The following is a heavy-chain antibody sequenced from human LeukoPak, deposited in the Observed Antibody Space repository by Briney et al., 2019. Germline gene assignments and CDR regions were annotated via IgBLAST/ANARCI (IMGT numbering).Heavy chain of an antibody. V-gene: IGHV3-30*02. D-gene: IGHD3-22*01. CDR3: AKEDGYYDSCLWP. Sequence: GGSLRLSCAAAGFTFSNYGMNWVRQAPGKGGEWVAFIRYDGTNKFYGASVKGRFTISRDNSKNTLDLQMTSLRTEDTAVYYCAKEDGYYDSCLWPWGQGTLVTVSS. CDR2: IRYDGTNK. CDR1: GFTFSNYG. J-gene: IGHJ5*02.